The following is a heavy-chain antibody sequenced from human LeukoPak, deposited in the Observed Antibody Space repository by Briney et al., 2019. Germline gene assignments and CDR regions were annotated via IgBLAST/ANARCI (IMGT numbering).Heavy chain of an antibody. J-gene: IGHJ3*02. Sequence: PGGSLRLSCAASGFTVSNNYMSWVRQAPGKGLEWVSVIYSGGSTYYADSVKGRFTISRDNSKNTLYFQMNSLRAEDTAVYYCVRDGGAARNDAFDIWGQGTMVTVSS. V-gene: IGHV3-53*01. CDR2: IYSGGST. CDR1: GFTVSNNY. D-gene: IGHD6-6*01. CDR3: VRDGGAARNDAFDI.